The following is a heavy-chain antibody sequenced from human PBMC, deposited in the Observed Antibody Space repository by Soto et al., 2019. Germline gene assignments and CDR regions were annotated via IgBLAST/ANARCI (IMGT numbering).Heavy chain of an antibody. Sequence: QVQLVESGGGVVQPGRSLRLSCAASGVTVSSYDMHWARQAPGKGLEWVAVISHDESKKFYSASVKGRFTISRDISKNTLYLYMNSLRTEDTAVYYCAKQQLALDPWGQGTLVTVSS. J-gene: IGHJ5*02. V-gene: IGHV3-30*18. CDR2: ISHDESKK. CDR1: GVTVSSYD. CDR3: AKQQLALDP. D-gene: IGHD6-13*01.